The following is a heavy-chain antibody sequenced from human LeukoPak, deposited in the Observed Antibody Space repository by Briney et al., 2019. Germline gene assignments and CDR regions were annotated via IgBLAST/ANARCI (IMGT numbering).Heavy chain of an antibody. CDR2: INQDGSEK. V-gene: IGHV3-7*01. J-gene: IGHJ5*02. CDR1: GFTFSSYW. CDR3: ARDVATISNWFDP. Sequence: GGSLRLSCAASGFTFSSYWMSWVRQAPGKGLEWVANINQDGSEKYYVDSVKGRFTISRDNAKNSLYLQMNSLRAEDTAVYYCARDVATISNWFDPRGQGTLVTVSS. D-gene: IGHD5-24*01.